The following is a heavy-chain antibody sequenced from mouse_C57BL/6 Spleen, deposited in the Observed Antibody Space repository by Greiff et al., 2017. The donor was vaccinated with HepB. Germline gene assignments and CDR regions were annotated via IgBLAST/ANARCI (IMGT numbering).Heavy chain of an antibody. V-gene: IGHV5-17*01. CDR1: GFTFSDYG. J-gene: IGHJ2*01. CDR2: ISSGSSTI. Sequence: EVQVVESGGGLVKPGGSLKLSCAASGFTFSDYGMHWVRQAPEKGLEWVAYISSGSSTIYYADTVKGRFTISRDNAKNTLFLQMTSLRSEDTAMYYCARERGTNTGYFDYWGQGTTLTVSS. D-gene: IGHD2-14*01. CDR3: ARERGTNTGYFDY.